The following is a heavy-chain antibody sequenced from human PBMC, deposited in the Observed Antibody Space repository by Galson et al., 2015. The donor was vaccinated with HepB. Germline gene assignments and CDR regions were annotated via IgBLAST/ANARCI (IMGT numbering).Heavy chain of an antibody. D-gene: IGHD3-3*01. CDR3: ARASSDYDFWSGYPTYYFDY. CDR1: GFTFSSYA. CDR2: VSYDGSNK. Sequence: SLRLSCAASGFTFSSYAMHWVRQAPGKGLEWVAVVSYDGSNKYYADSVKGRFTISRDNSKNTLYLQMNSLRAEDTAVYYCARASSDYDFWSGYPTYYFDYWGQGTLVTVSS. V-gene: IGHV3-30-3*01. J-gene: IGHJ4*02.